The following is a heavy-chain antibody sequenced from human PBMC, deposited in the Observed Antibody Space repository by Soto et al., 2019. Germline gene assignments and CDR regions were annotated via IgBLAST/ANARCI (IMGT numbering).Heavy chain of an antibody. V-gene: IGHV3-33*01. CDR3: VRPNKIKYSSSWYDY. Sequence: QVQLVESGGGVVQPGRSLRLSCAASGFTFSSYGMHWVRQAPGKGLEWVAVIWYDGSNKYYADSVKGRFIISRDNSKNTLYLQMNSLRGDDTAVYYCVRPNKIKYSSSWYDYWGQGTLVTVSS. D-gene: IGHD6-13*01. J-gene: IGHJ4*02. CDR1: GFTFSSYG. CDR2: IWYDGSNK.